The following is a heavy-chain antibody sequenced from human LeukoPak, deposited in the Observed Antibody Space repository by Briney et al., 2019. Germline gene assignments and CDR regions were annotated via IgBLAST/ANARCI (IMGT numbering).Heavy chain of an antibody. CDR2: IIPIFGTA. V-gene: IGHV1-69*05. CDR1: GYTFTSYG. Sequence: SVKVSCKASGYTFTSYGISWVRQAPGQGLEWMGRIIPIFGTANYAQKFQGRVTITTDESTSTAYMELSSLRSEDTAVYYCARDRERITMVRGVYDAFDIWGQGTMVTVSS. CDR3: ARDRERITMVRGVYDAFDI. J-gene: IGHJ3*02. D-gene: IGHD3-10*01.